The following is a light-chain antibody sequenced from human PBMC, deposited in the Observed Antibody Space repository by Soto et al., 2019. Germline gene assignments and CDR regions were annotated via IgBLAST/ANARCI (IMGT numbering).Light chain of an antibody. V-gene: IGKV3-11*01. CDR1: QSISNY. Sequence: EIVLTQSPATLSLSPGETATLSCRASQSISNYLAWYQHKPGQAPRLLIFDASNRATGIPARFSGSGSGTDFTLTISGLEPEDFAIYYCGQFVSSPPRTFGQGTKVEIK. CDR3: GQFVSSPPRT. CDR2: DAS. J-gene: IGKJ1*01.